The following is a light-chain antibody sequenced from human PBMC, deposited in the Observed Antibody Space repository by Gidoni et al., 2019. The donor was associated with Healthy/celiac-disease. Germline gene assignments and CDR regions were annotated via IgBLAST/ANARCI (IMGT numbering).Light chain of an antibody. Sequence: AIRMTQSPSSFSASTGDRVTITCRASQGISSYLAWYQQKPGKAPKLLIYAASTLQSGVPSSFSGSGSGTDFTLTISCLQSEDFATYYCKQGPLTFGGGTKVEIK. CDR3: KQGPLT. CDR2: AAS. V-gene: IGKV1-8*01. J-gene: IGKJ4*01. CDR1: QGISSY.